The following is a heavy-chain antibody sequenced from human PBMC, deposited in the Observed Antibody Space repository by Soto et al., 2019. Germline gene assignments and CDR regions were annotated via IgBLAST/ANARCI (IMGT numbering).Heavy chain of an antibody. CDR1: GFTFGNYA. Sequence: EVQLLESGGGLVQPGGSLRLSCAASGFTFGNYAFSWVRQAPGKGLEWVSVISGGGDATYYPDSVKGRFTTSRDNSKNEVYLQMNSLRAEDKAVYYCASNSLVAITLHALYDFDYWGQGTMVTVSS. CDR3: ASNSLVAITLHALYDFDY. J-gene: IGHJ4*02. V-gene: IGHV3-23*01. D-gene: IGHD2-21*01. CDR2: ISGGGDAT.